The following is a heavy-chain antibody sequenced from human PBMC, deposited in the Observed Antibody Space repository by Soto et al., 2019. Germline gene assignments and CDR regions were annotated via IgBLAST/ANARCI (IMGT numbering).Heavy chain of an antibody. V-gene: IGHV5-10-1*01. CDR2: IDPSDSYT. D-gene: IGHD1-26*01. CDR3: AKLDGSYSAFYYYYGTDV. CDR1: GFSFTSYW. Sequence: PGESLKISCKGSGFSFTSYWNSWVRQMPGKGLEGMGRIDPSDSYTNYSPSFQGHVTISADKSISTAYLQWNSLKASDTAMYYCAKLDGSYSAFYYYYGTDVWGQGTTVTVSS. J-gene: IGHJ6*02.